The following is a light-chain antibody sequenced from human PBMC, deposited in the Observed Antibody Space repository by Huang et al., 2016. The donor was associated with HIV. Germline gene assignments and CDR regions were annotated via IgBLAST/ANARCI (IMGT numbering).Light chain of an antibody. CDR1: QTISNY. V-gene: IGKV3-11*01. CDR2: DAS. CDR3: QQRGNWPPFT. J-gene: IGKJ3*01. Sequence: EIVLTQSPATLSLSPGEKATLSCRASQTISNYLAWYQQKLGQPHRLLIYDASNRATGVPARFRGSGSGADFTLTISSLEPEDSAVYYCQQRGNWPPFTFGPGTKVDIK.